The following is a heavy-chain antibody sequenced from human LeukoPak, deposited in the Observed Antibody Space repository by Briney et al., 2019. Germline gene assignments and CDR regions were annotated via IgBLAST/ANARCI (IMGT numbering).Heavy chain of an antibody. V-gene: IGHV1-69*05. CDR1: GGTFSSYA. Sequence: ASVKVSCKASGGTFSSYAISWVRQAPGQGLEWMGGIIPIFGTANYAQKFQGRVTITTDESTSAAYMELSSLRSEDTAVYYCARTIAARDAFDIWGQGTMVTVSS. CDR2: IIPIFGTA. D-gene: IGHD6-6*01. CDR3: ARTIAARDAFDI. J-gene: IGHJ3*02.